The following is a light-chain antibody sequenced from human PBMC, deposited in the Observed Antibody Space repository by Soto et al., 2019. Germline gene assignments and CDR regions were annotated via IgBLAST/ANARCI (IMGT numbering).Light chain of an antibody. CDR3: QQYGDWPLT. Sequence: EIVLTQSPATLSVSPGERATLSCRASQSVGNNFAWYQQKPGQPPRLLIFATSTRATGVPARFSGSGSGTEFTLTISSLQSEDFALYYCQQYGDWPLTFGGGAKVEIE. CDR2: ATS. V-gene: IGKV3-15*01. J-gene: IGKJ4*01. CDR1: QSVGNN.